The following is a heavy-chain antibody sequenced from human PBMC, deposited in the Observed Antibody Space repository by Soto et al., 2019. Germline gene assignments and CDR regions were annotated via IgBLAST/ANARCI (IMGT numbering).Heavy chain of an antibody. CDR1: GYTLNSYS. Sequence: GYTLNSYSRRSARQAPGQRLEWMGWINAGNGNRKYSQKFQGRVTITRDTSASTAYMELSSLRPEDTAVYYCAREAFHYYFDYWGQGTLVTVSS. CDR3: AREAFHYYFDY. J-gene: IGHJ4*02. V-gene: IGHV1-3*01. CDR2: INAGNGNR.